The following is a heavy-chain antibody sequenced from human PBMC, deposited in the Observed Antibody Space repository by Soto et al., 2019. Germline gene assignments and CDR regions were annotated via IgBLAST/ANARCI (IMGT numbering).Heavy chain of an antibody. CDR2: IYYSGST. D-gene: IGHD5-12*01. V-gene: IGHV4-59*08. CDR3: ARHAMDDSGYVYYYYMDV. CDR1: GGSISSYY. Sequence: QVQLQESGPGLVKPSETLSLTCTVSGGSISSYYWSWIRQPPGKGLEWIGYIYYSGSTNYNPSLKSRVTISVDTSKNQFSLKLSSVTAADTAVYYCARHAMDDSGYVYYYYMDVWGKGTTVTVSS. J-gene: IGHJ6*03.